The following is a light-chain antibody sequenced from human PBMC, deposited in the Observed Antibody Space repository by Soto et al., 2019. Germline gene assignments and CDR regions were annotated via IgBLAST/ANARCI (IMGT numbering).Light chain of an antibody. Sequence: QSALTQPPSVSGSPGQSVTISCTGTSSDVGSYNVVSWYQQHPGKAPKLMIYEGTKRPSGVSNRFSGSKSGNTASLTISGLQAEDEADYYCYSYEGSSTGDVVFGGGTKLTVL. CDR3: YSYEGSSTGDVV. J-gene: IGLJ2*01. CDR2: EGT. CDR1: SSDVGSYNV. V-gene: IGLV2-23*01.